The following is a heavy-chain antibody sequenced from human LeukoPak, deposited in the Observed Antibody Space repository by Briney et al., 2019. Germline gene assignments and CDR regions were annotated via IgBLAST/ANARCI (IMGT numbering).Heavy chain of an antibody. V-gene: IGHV3-43D*03. CDR3: AIDKSGYYDSSGSYMDV. J-gene: IGHJ6*03. CDR2: ISWDGGST. CDR1: GFTFDDYA. D-gene: IGHD3-22*01. Sequence: GGSLRLSCAASGFTFDDYAMHWVRQAPGRGLEWVSLISWDGGSTYYADSVKGRFTISRDNSKNSLYLQMNSLRAEDTALYYCAIDKSGYYDSSGSYMDVSSKVTTVSVSS.